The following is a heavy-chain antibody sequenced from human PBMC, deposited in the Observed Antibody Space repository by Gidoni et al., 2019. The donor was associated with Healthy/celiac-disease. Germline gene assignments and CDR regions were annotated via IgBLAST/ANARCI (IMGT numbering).Heavy chain of an antibody. J-gene: IGHJ3*02. V-gene: IGHV3-23*01. CDR3: AKGKFLGYCSSTSCYTGAFDI. Sequence: EVQLLESGGGLVQPGGSLRLSCSASGFTFRSYAMRWVRQAPGKGLEWVSAISGSGGSTYYADSVKGRFTISRDNSKNTLYLQMNSLRAEDTAVYYCAKGKFLGYCSSTSCYTGAFDIWGQGTMVTVSS. CDR1: GFTFRSYA. CDR2: ISGSGGST. D-gene: IGHD2-2*02.